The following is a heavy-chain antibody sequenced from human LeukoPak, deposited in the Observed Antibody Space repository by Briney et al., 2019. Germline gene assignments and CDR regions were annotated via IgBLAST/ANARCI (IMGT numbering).Heavy chain of an antibody. Sequence: SVKVSCKASGGTFSSYAISWVRQAPGQGLEWMGGIIPIFGTANYAQKFQGRVTITADKSTSTAYMELSSLRSEDTAVYYCARNYYDSSGYGWFDPWGQGTLVTVSS. CDR3: ARNYYDSSGYGWFDP. CDR1: GGTFSSYA. D-gene: IGHD3-22*01. J-gene: IGHJ5*02. V-gene: IGHV1-69*06. CDR2: IIPIFGTA.